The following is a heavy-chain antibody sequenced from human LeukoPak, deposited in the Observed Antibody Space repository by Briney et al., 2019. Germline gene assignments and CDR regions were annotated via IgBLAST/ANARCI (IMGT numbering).Heavy chain of an antibody. Sequence: PGGSLRLSCAASGFTFNNYAMSWVRQAPGMRLEWVSAISTSGDSTYYTDSVKGRFTISRDNSKNTLYLQMNSLAAEDTAIYFCAKRRQSGIGSLYYFDSWGQGTLVTVSS. CDR2: ISTSGDST. V-gene: IGHV3-23*01. D-gene: IGHD1-14*01. CDR1: GFTFNNYA. CDR3: AKRRQSGIGSLYYFDS. J-gene: IGHJ4*02.